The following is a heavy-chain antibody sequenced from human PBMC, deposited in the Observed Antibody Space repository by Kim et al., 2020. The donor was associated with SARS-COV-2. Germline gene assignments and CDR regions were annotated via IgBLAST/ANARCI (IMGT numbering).Heavy chain of an antibody. V-gene: IGHV1-24*01. J-gene: IGHJ3*02. Sequence: ASVKVSCKVSGYTLTELSMHWVRQAPGKGLEWMGGFDPEDGETIYAQKFQGRVTMTEDTSTDTAYMELSSLRSEDTAVYYCATDRGVGATGVYDAFDIWGQGTMVTVSS. D-gene: IGHD1-26*01. CDR3: ATDRGVGATGVYDAFDI. CDR1: GYTLTELS. CDR2: FDPEDGET.